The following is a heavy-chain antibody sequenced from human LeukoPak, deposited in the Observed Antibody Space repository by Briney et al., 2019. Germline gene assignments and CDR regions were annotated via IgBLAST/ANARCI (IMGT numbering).Heavy chain of an antibody. CDR2: IYYSGST. D-gene: IGHD3-22*01. CDR1: GGSISSYY. CDR3: AREVYDSSGYPMYNWFDP. J-gene: IGHJ5*02. V-gene: IGHV4-59*01. Sequence: PSETLSLTCTVSGGSISSYYWSWIRQPPGKGLEWIGYIYYSGSTNYNPSLKSRVTISVDTSKNQFPLKLSSVTAADTAVYYCAREVYDSSGYPMYNWFDPWGQGTLVTVSS.